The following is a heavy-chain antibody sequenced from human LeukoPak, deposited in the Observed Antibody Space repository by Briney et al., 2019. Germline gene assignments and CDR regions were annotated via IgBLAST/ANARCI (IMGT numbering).Heavy chain of an antibody. J-gene: IGHJ4*02. Sequence: PGGSLRLSCAASAFTFSGYYMNWVRQAPGTGLEWVANIKEDGSEKYYVDSVKGRFTISRDNAKNSLYLQMNSLRAEDTAVYYCAGDLGYCTGGTCYSVLGYWGQGTLVTVSS. V-gene: IGHV3-7*04. D-gene: IGHD2-15*01. CDR1: AFTFSGYY. CDR2: IKEDGSEK. CDR3: AGDLGYCTGGTCYSVLGY.